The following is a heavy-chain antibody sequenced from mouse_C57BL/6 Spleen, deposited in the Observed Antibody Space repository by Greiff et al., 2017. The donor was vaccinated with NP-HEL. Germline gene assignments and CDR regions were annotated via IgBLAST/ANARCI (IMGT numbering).Heavy chain of an antibody. D-gene: IGHD1-1*02. CDR2: ISYYGSN. Sequence: ESGPGLVKPSQSLSLPCSVPGYSITSGYYWNWIRQFPGNKLEWMGYISYYGSNNYNPSLKNRISITRDTAKNQFFLKLNSVTTEDTATYYCARDGWEGYWGQGTTLTVSS. J-gene: IGHJ2*01. CDR3: ARDGWEGY. CDR1: GYSITSGYY. V-gene: IGHV3-6*01.